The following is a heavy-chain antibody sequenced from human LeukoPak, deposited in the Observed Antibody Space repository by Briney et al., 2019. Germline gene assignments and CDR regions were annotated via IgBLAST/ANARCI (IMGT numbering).Heavy chain of an antibody. CDR2: IYYSGST. Sequence: SETLSLTCSVSGGSISSGGYYWSWIRQHPGKGLEWIGYIYYSGSTNYNPSLKSRVTISVDTSKNQFSLKLSSVTAADTAVYYCAREGVSNYYYGMDVWGQGTTVTVSS. J-gene: IGHJ6*02. CDR1: GGSISSGGYY. CDR3: AREGVSNYYYGMDV. V-gene: IGHV4-61*08. D-gene: IGHD4-11*01.